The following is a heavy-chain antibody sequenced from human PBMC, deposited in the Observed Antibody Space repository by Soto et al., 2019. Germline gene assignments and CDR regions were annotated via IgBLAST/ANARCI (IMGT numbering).Heavy chain of an antibody. J-gene: IGHJ6*02. CDR1: GLTFRSFG. CDR3: ARYQVTFAAMDV. CDR2: IWADGTNK. V-gene: IGHV3-33*01. D-gene: IGHD3-10*01. Sequence: QVQLVESGGGVVQPGKSLRLSCAASGLTFRSFGMHWARQAPGKGLEWLAVIWADGTNKYYADSVKGRFTVSRDNSKNTLYLQMNSLRVEDTAVYYCARYQVTFAAMDVWGPGTTVIVSS.